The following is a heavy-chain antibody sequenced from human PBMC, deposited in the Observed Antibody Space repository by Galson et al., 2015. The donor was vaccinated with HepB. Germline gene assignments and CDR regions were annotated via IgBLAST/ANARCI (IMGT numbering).Heavy chain of an antibody. Sequence: LSLTCTVSAGSISGHSHYWSWIRQPAGKGLEWIGRIYPSGSTNYNPSLKSRVTMSVDTSKNQFSLKLSSVTAADTAVYYCARTFMPNDAFDIWGQGTMVTVSS. V-gene: IGHV4-61*02. J-gene: IGHJ3*02. D-gene: IGHD2-2*01. CDR3: ARTFMPNDAFDI. CDR1: AGSISGHSHY. CDR2: IYPSGST.